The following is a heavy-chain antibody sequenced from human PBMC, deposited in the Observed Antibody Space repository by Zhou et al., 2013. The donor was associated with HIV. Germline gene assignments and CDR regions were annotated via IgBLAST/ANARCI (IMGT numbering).Heavy chain of an antibody. J-gene: IGHJ6*03. V-gene: IGHV1-69*05. D-gene: IGHD2-21*01. CDR2: IIPMSGTG. CDR3: ARSADPFGPYYFYYMDL. Sequence: QVQLEQSGAEVRKPGSSVKVSCKASGGISTNHVFSWVRQAPGQGLEWMGGIIPMSGTGSYGRNFQGRVTVTTDESRNTVYMELTSLRSEDTAVYYCARSADPFGPYYFYYMDLWGAGTSVIVSS. CDR1: GGISTNHV.